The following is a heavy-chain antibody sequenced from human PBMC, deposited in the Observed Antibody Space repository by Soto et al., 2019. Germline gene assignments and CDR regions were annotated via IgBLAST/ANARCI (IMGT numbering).Heavy chain of an antibody. V-gene: IGHV3-23*01. CDR3: AKDGIVATASPIYFDY. CDR2: ISGSGGST. J-gene: IGHJ4*02. CDR1: GFTFSSYA. Sequence: LRLSCAASGFTFSSYAMSWVRQAPGKGLEWVSAISGSGGSTYYADSVKGRFTISRDNSKNTLYLQMNSLRAEDTAVYYCAKDGIVATASPIYFDYWGQGTLVTVSS. D-gene: IGHD5-12*01.